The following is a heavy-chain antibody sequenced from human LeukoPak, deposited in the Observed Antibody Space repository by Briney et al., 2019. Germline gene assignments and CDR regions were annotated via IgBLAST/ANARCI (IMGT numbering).Heavy chain of an antibody. CDR1: GFTFSTYG. D-gene: IGHD3-3*01. J-gene: IGHJ4*02. CDR3: ARAYYDFWSGDSNFDY. V-gene: IGHV3-74*01. CDR2: INTDGSST. Sequence: GGSLRLSCAASGFTFSTYGMHWVRQAPGKGLVWVSRINTDGSSTSYADSVKGRFTISRDNAKNTLYLQMNSLRAEDTAVYYCARAYYDFWSGDSNFDYWGQGTLVTVSS.